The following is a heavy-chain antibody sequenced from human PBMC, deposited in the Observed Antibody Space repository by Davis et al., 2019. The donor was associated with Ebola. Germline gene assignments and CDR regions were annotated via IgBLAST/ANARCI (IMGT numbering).Heavy chain of an antibody. CDR3: AKDTSNVWFDV. CDR1: GFTVSNSY. Sequence: GESLKISCAASGFTVSNSYMSWVRQAPGKGLEWVSTIYSGGHTYYADSVKGRFTIYRDNSKNTLYLQMNSLRVEDTAIYYCAKDTSNVWFDVWGQGTMVTVAS. CDR2: IYSGGHT. D-gene: IGHD6-19*01. J-gene: IGHJ3*01. V-gene: IGHV3-66*01.